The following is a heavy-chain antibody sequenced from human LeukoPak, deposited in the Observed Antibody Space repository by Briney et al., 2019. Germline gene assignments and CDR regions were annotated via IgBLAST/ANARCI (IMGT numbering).Heavy chain of an antibody. CDR1: GYTFTSYY. CDR3: ARGMETCSGGSCSTNYYYYYMDV. CDR2: INPSGGST. Sequence: GASVKVSCKASGYTFTSYYMHWVRQAPGQGLEWMGIINPSGGSTSYAQKFQGRVTMTRDMSTSTVYMELSSLRSEDTAVYYCARGMETCSGGSCSTNYYYYYMDVWGKGTTVTVSS. D-gene: IGHD2-15*01. V-gene: IGHV1-46*01. J-gene: IGHJ6*03.